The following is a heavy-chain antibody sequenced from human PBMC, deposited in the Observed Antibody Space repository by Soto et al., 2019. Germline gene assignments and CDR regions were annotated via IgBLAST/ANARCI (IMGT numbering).Heavy chain of an antibody. Sequence: EVQLVESGGGLVKPGGSLRLSCAASGFTFSSYSMNWVRQAPGKGLEWVSSISSSSSYIYYADSVKGRFTISRDNAKNSLYLQMNRLRAEDTAVYYCARDNARGDYSIYYWGQGTLVTVSS. CDR3: ARDNARGDYSIYY. CDR1: GFTFSSYS. J-gene: IGHJ4*02. D-gene: IGHD4-17*01. CDR2: ISSSSSYI. V-gene: IGHV3-21*01.